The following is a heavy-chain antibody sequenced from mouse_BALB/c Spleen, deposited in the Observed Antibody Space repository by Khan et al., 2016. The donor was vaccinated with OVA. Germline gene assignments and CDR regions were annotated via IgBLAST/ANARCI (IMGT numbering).Heavy chain of an antibody. D-gene: IGHD1-1*01. CDR1: GFTFSTYA. J-gene: IGHJ3*01. Sequence: EVELVESGGDLVKPGGSLKLSCSASGFTFSTYAMSWVRQTPEKRLEWVATIGSGGDYIYFPDSVKGRFTISSDHAKNTLYLHMSSLRSEDTAMYYCARHNYGPFAYWGQGTLVTVSA. V-gene: IGHV5-9-3*01. CDR2: IGSGGDYI. CDR3: ARHNYGPFAY.